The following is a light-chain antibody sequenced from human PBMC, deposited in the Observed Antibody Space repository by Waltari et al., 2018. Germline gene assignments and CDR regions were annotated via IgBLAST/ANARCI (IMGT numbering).Light chain of an antibody. CDR1: QSLVHSDGNTY. Sequence: DVVMTQSPLSLPVTLGQPASISCTSSQSLVHSDGNTYLNWFQQRPGQSARRLLFKVSNRDSGVPDRFSGSGSGTDFTLKITRVEAEDVGVYYCMQGTHWPPITFGQGTRLEIK. J-gene: IGKJ5*01. V-gene: IGKV2-30*02. CDR3: MQGTHWPPIT. CDR2: KVS.